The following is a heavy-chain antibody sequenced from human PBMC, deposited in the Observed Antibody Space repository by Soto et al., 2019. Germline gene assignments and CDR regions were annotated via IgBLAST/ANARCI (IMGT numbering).Heavy chain of an antibody. CDR2: IYYSGST. D-gene: IGHD5-18*01. V-gene: IGHV4-39*01. J-gene: IGHJ4*01. Sequence: SETLSLTCTVSGGSISSSSYYWGWIRQPPGKGLEWIGSIYYSGSTYYNPSLKSRVTISVDTSKNQFSLKLSSVTAADTAVYYCARKNRRIHQFDYWGHGTLVTVSS. CDR3: ARKNRRIHQFDY. CDR1: GGSISSSSYY.